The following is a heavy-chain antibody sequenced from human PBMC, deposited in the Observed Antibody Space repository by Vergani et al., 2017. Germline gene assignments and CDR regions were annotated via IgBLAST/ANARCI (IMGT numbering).Heavy chain of an antibody. V-gene: IGHV3-33*01. CDR3: ARWGRWELPAKVSGKNAFDI. CDR2: IWYDGSNK. D-gene: IGHD1-26*01. Sequence: QVQLVESGGGVVQPGRSLRLSCAASGFTFSSYGMHWVRQAPGKGLEWVAVIWYDGSNKYYADSVKGRFTISRDNSKNTLYLQMNSLGAEDTAVYYCARWGRWELPAKVSGKNAFDIWGQGTMVTVSS. CDR1: GFTFSSYG. J-gene: IGHJ3*02.